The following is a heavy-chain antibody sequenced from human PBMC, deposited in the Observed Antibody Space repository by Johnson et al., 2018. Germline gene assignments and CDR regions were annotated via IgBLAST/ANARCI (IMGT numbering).Heavy chain of an antibody. D-gene: IGHD2-2*01. V-gene: IGHV1-69*12. J-gene: IGHJ6*02. CDR3: ASTGGYCSSTSCYLFDV. Sequence: QVQLVQSGAEVKKPGSSVKVSCKASGGTFSSYAISWVRQAPGQGLEWMGGIIPIFGTANYAQKFQGRVTITADESTGTAYMELRSLRSEDTAVYYCASTGGYCSSTSCYLFDVWGQGTTVTVSS. CDR2: IIPIFGTA. CDR1: GGTFSSYA.